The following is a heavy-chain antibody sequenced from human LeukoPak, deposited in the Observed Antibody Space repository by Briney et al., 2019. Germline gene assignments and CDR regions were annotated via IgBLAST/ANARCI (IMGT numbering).Heavy chain of an antibody. CDR2: INHSGST. CDR1: GGSFSGYY. Sequence: SETLSLTCAVYGGSFSGYYWSWIRQPPGKGLEWIGEINHSGSTNYNPSLKSRVTISVDTSKNQFSLKLSSVTAADTAVYYCARASLLTHRLTDYWGQGTLVTVSS. J-gene: IGHJ4*02. D-gene: IGHD1-26*01. CDR3: ARASLLTHRLTDY. V-gene: IGHV4-34*01.